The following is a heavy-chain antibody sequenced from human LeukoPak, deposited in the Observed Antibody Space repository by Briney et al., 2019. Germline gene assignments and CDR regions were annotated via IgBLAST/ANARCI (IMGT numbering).Heavy chain of an antibody. CDR1: GFTFSSYA. Sequence: GGSLRLSCAASGFTFSSYAMSWVRQAPGKGLEWVSAVSGSGDSTYYGDSVKGRFTISRDNSKNTLYLQMNSLRAEDTAVYYCAKTRPLDSSSWSHGDYWGQGTLVTVSS. CDR3: AKTRPLDSSSWSHGDY. CDR2: VSGSGDST. J-gene: IGHJ4*02. D-gene: IGHD6-13*01. V-gene: IGHV3-23*01.